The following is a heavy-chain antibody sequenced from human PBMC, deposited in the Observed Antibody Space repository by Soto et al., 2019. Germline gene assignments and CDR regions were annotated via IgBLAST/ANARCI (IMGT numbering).Heavy chain of an antibody. V-gene: IGHV3-33*06. D-gene: IGHD3-10*01. CDR2: IWYDGSNK. CDR3: AKAQRITRVRGEKAY. J-gene: IGHJ4*02. CDR1: GFTFSSYG. Sequence: GGSLRLSCAASGFTFSSYGMHWVRQAPGKGLEWVAVIWYDGSNKYYADSVKGRFTISRDNSKNTLYLQMNSLRAEDTAVYYCAKAQRITRVRGEKAYWGQGTLVTVSS.